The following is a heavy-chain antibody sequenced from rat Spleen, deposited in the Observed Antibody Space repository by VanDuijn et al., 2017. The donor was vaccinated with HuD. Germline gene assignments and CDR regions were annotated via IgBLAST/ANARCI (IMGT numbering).Heavy chain of an antibody. CDR3: TRDRGTTLDY. Sequence: QVQLKESGPGLVKPSETLSLTCTVSGFSLSGYSVYWVRQPSGKGLEWMGRMRYNGDTSYNSALKSRLSISRDTSKSQVFLKMNSLQTEDTAIYYCTRDRGTTLDYWGQGVMVTVSS. CDR2: MRYNGDT. D-gene: IGHD1-10*01. CDR1: GFSLSGYS. V-gene: IGHV2-8*01. J-gene: IGHJ2*01.